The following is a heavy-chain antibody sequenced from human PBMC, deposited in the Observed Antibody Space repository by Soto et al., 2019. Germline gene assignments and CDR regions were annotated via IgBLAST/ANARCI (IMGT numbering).Heavy chain of an antibody. Sequence: QVQLQESGPGLVKPSQTLSLTCTVSGGSISTGGYYWSWIRQHPGRGLEWIGYIYHSGMTFSNPSLKSRVAISIDTSENPFSLKLSSVTAADTAVYYCATVRWELHDAFDIWGHGTMVSVSS. V-gene: IGHV4-31*03. CDR1: GGSISTGGYY. CDR3: ATVRWELHDAFDI. J-gene: IGHJ3*02. D-gene: IGHD4-17*01. CDR2: IYHSGMT.